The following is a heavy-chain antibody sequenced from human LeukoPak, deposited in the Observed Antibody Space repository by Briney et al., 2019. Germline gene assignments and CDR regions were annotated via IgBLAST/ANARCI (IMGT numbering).Heavy chain of an antibody. V-gene: IGHV3-7*01. J-gene: IGHJ3*01. CDR3: ARDRGYLSFDF. CDR1: GFTFSSYW. D-gene: IGHD2-15*01. Sequence: SCAASGFTFSSYWMTWVRQAPGKGLEWVADLNQGGSQKYYVDSVKGRFTISRDNAKNSLYVQMNSPRAEDTAVYYCARDRGYLSFDFWGQGTMVTVSS. CDR2: LNQGGSQK.